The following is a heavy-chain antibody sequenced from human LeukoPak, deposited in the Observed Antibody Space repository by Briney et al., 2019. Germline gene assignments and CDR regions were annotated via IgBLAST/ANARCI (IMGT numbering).Heavy chain of an antibody. CDR2: ISAYNGNT. V-gene: IGHV1-18*04. CDR3: ARGPHYYGSGSYPEDY. D-gene: IGHD3-10*01. CDR1: GYTFTSYG. Sequence: ASVKVSCKASGYTFTSYGISWVRQAPGPGLEWMGWISAYNGNTNYAQKLQGRVTMTTDTSTSTAYMELRSLRSDDTAVYYCARGPHYYGSGSYPEDYWGQGTLVTVSS. J-gene: IGHJ4*02.